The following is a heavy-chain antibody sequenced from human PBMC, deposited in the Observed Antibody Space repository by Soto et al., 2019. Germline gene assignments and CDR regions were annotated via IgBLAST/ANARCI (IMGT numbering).Heavy chain of an antibody. CDR2: FDPEDGET. CDR3: ATEPYYYDSSGFTQPLTD. V-gene: IGHV1-24*01. Sequence: EASVKVSCKVSGYTLTELSMHWVRQAPGKGLEWMGGFDPEDGETIYAQKFQGRVTMTEDTSTDTAYMELSSLRSEDTAVYYCATEPYYYDSSGFTQPLTDWGQGTLVTVSS. D-gene: IGHD3-22*01. J-gene: IGHJ4*02. CDR1: GYTLTELS.